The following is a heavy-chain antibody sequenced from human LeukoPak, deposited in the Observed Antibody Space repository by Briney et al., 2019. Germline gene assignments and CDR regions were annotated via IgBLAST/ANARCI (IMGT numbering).Heavy chain of an antibody. CDR2: IYYSGST. D-gene: IGHD3-10*01. V-gene: IGHV4-59*01. J-gene: IGHJ4*02. CDR1: GGSISSYY. Sequence: PSETLSLTCTVSGGSISSYYWSWIRQPPGKGLEWIAYIYYSGSTNYNPSLKSRVTISVDTSKNQFSLKLSSVTAADTAVYYRATGSYGSGSYAFDYWGQGTLVTVSS. CDR3: ATGSYGSGSYAFDY.